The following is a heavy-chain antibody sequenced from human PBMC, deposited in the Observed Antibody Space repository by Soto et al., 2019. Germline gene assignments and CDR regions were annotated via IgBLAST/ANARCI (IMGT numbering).Heavy chain of an antibody. CDR1: GYTFTSYY. Sequence: ASVTVSCKASGYTFTSYYMHWVRQAPGQGLEWMGIINPSGGSTSYAQKFQGRVTMTRDTSTSTVYMELSSLRSEDTAVYYCARDLVVVVAATGGNWFDPWGQGTLVTVSS. V-gene: IGHV1-46*01. D-gene: IGHD2-15*01. CDR3: ARDLVVVVAATGGNWFDP. CDR2: INPSGGST. J-gene: IGHJ5*02.